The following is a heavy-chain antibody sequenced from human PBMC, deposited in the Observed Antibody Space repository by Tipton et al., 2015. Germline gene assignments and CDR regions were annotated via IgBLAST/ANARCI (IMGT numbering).Heavy chain of an antibody. CDR2: IYSGGTT. CDR3: TRLWRYYDSGALGDAFDI. V-gene: IGHV3-53*01. J-gene: IGHJ3*02. CDR1: GFTVSSYY. D-gene: IGHD3-22*01. Sequence: SLRLFCAASGFTVSSYYMSWVRQAPGKRLEWVSNIYSGGTTYYADSVKGRFTISRDSSNNTVYLQLDSLRAEDTALYYCTRLWRYYDSGALGDAFDIWGQGTMVTVSS.